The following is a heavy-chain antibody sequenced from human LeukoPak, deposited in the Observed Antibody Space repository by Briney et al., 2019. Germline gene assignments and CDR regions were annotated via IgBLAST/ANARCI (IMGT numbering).Heavy chain of an antibody. CDR1: GFTFSSYS. J-gene: IGHJ3*02. CDR2: ISSSSSTI. V-gene: IGHV3-48*01. Sequence: GSLRLSCAASGFTFSSYSMNWVRQAPGKGLEWFSYISSSSSTIYYADSVKGRFTISRDNAKNSLYLQMNSLRAEDTAVYYCAREGDYYYDSSGYLPFDIWGQGTMVTVSS. CDR3: AREGDYYYDSSGYLPFDI. D-gene: IGHD3-22*01.